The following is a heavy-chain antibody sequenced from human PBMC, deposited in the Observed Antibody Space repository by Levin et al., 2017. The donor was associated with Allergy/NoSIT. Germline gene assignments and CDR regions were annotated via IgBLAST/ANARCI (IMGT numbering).Heavy chain of an antibody. CDR3: AKDGTSGSGSYYLGTFDI. V-gene: IGHV3-23*01. J-gene: IGHJ3*02. CDR1: GFTFSNYA. CDR2: ISISGDKT. Sequence: PGESLKISCAASGFTFSNYAMAWVRQAPGEGLEWVSGISISGDKTYYADSVKGRFTISRDNSKNTLYAQMDSLRAEDTALYYCAKDGTSGSGSYYLGTFDIWGQGTMVTVSS. D-gene: IGHD3-10*01.